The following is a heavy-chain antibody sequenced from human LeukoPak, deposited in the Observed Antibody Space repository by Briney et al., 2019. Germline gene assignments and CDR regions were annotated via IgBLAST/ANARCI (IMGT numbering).Heavy chain of an antibody. Sequence: SETLSLTCTVSVGSINGHYWTWIRQPPGKGLEWIGYASYIRGTNYNPSLKSRVSTSVDASKNEFSLKLSSVTAADTGVYYCATSYGGYVLDYWGQGALVIVSS. J-gene: IGHJ4*02. V-gene: IGHV4-59*11. CDR3: ATSYGGYVLDY. CDR1: VGSINGHY. D-gene: IGHD1-26*01. CDR2: ASYIRGT.